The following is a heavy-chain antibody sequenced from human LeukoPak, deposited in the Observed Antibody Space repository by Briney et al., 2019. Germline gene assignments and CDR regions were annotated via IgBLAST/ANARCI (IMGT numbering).Heavy chain of an antibody. Sequence: GGSLRLSCAASGFTFTDYWMQWVRQAPGKGLEWVSRIYSDVTSAYYVDSVKGRFTISRDNAKNTLYLQMNSLRAEDTAVYYCARESLTDIVVVGAFDIWGQGTMVTVSS. CDR3: ARESLTDIVVVGAFDI. J-gene: IGHJ3*02. V-gene: IGHV3-74*01. CDR1: GFTFTDYW. CDR2: IYSDVTSA. D-gene: IGHD2-15*01.